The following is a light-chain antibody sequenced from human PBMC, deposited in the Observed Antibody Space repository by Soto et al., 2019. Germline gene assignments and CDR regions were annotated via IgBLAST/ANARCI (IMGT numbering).Light chain of an antibody. J-gene: IGLJ1*01. CDR3: QSYDDSLSVHYV. V-gene: IGLV1-40*01. Sequence: QAVVTQPPSVSGAPGQRVTISCTGSSSNIGSTYDVQWYQQLPGTAPKLLIHGNTDRPSGVHDRFSGSKSGTSASLAITGLQADDEADYYCQSYDDSLSVHYVFGTGTKLTVL. CDR1: SSNIGSTYD. CDR2: GNT.